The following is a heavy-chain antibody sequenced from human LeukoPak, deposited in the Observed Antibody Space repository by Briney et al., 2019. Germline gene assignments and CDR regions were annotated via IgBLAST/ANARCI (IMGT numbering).Heavy chain of an antibody. J-gene: IGHJ4*02. Sequence: GGALRLSCAASGVTFSIYSMNCVRQAPGKGLERVSYISSSSSTIYYADSVKGRFTISRDNAKNSLYMQMNGLRAADTAVYYCARGPRSPPNYYDSSGYYRDYWGQGTLVTVSS. V-gene: IGHV3-48*04. CDR1: GVTFSIYS. CDR2: ISSSSSTI. CDR3: ARGPRSPPNYYDSSGYYRDY. D-gene: IGHD3-22*01.